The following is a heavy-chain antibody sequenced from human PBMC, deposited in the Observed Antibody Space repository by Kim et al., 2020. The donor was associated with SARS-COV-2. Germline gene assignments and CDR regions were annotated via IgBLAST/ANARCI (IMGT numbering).Heavy chain of an antibody. J-gene: IGHJ4*02. D-gene: IGHD2-15*01. Sequence: GDGYTKYSEKFQGRVTLTRDTSASTAYMELSSLRSEDSAVFYCLGGYYFDYWGQGTLVTVSS. V-gene: IGHV1-3*01. CDR2: GDGYT. CDR3: LGGYYFDY.